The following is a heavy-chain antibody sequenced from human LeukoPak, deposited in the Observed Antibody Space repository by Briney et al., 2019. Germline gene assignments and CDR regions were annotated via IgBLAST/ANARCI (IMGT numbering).Heavy chain of an antibody. Sequence: SETLSLTCAVSGGSISSGGYSWSWIRQPPGKGLEWIGYIYHSGRTFYTPSLKSRVTISVDRSKNQFSLKLSSVTAADTAVYYCARDRDYFGDYGYWGQGTLVTVSS. J-gene: IGHJ4*02. D-gene: IGHD4-17*01. CDR2: IYHSGRT. V-gene: IGHV4-30-2*01. CDR1: GGSISSGGYS. CDR3: ARDRDYFGDYGY.